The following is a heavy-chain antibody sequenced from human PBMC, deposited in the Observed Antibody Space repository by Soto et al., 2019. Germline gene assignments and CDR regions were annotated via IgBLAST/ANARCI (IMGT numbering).Heavy chain of an antibody. CDR3: ARTNSLHWYYMDV. CDR2: TYYRSRWYN. Sequence: SQTLSLSCVISVDSVSSNSAAWNWIRQSPSRGLEWLGRTYYRSRWYNDYAVSVRSRITVNADTSKSQFSLHLNSVTPEDTAVYYCARTNSLHWYYMDVWDKGTTVTVSS. J-gene: IGHJ6*03. V-gene: IGHV6-1*01. D-gene: IGHD2-8*01. CDR1: VDSVSSNSAA.